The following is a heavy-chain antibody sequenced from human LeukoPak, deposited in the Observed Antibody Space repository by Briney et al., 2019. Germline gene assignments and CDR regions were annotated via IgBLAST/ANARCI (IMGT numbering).Heavy chain of an antibody. CDR1: GGTFSSYA. J-gene: IGHJ5*02. Sequence: SVKVSCKASGGTFSSYAISWVRQAPGQGLEWMGGIIPIFGTANYAQKFQGRVTITTDESTSTAYMELSSLRSEDTAVYYCARDARRFLEWPPGTTNWFDPWGQGTLVTVSS. D-gene: IGHD3-3*01. CDR2: IIPIFGTA. CDR3: ARDARRFLEWPPGTTNWFDP. V-gene: IGHV1-69*05.